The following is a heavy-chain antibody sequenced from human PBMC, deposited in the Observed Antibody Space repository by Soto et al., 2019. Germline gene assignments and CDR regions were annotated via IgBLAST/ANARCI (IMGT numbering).Heavy chain of an antibody. D-gene: IGHD5-18*01. J-gene: IGHJ4*02. Sequence: EVQLLESGGGLVKPGGSLRLSCAASGFIFSSYSMNWVRQAPGKGLEWVSYISSFSSYIYYADSVKGRFTVSRDNAQNSLYLQMNSLRADDTAVYYCARKGSYGYSHWGQGTLVTVSS. CDR2: ISSFSSYI. V-gene: IGHV3-21*01. CDR3: ARKGSYGYSH. CDR1: GFIFSSYS.